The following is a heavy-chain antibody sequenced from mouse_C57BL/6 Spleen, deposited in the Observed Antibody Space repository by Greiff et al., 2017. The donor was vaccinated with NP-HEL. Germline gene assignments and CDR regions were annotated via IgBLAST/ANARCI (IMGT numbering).Heavy chain of an antibody. CDR1: GYTFTDYN. Sequence: EVKLMESGPELVKPGASVKMSCKASGYTFTDYNMHWVKQSHGKSLEWIGYINPNNGGTSYNQKFKGKATLTVNKSSSTAYMELRSLTSEDSAVYYCARGLRDYFDYWGQGTTLTVSS. CDR3: ARGLRDYFDY. CDR2: INPNNGGT. J-gene: IGHJ2*01. D-gene: IGHD3-2*02. V-gene: IGHV1-22*01.